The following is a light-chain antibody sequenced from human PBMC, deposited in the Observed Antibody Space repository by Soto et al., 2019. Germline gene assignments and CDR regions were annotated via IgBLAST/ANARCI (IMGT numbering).Light chain of an antibody. CDR3: TSFTSGSTPYV. CDR2: DVT. J-gene: IGLJ1*01. CDR1: SSNVGGYNY. Sequence: QSVLTQPASVSGSPGQSITISCAGTSSNVGGYNYVSWYQHLPGKAPQLVIYDVTHRPSGVSDRFSGSRSGNTASLTISGLQAEDEADYYCTSFTSGSTPYVLGTGTKVTVL. V-gene: IGLV2-14*03.